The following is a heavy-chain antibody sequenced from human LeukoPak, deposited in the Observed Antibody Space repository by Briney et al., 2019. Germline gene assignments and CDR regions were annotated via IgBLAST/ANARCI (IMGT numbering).Heavy chain of an antibody. CDR1: GFTFTDYY. J-gene: IGHJ4*02. CDR3: ARDLVPDTAMALTG. Sequence: GGSLRLSCATSGFTFTDYYMSWIRQVPGKGLEWVSDISNRDDSKNYADSVKGRFTISRDNAKNSLHLQMDSLRVEDTAVYYCARDLVPDTAMALTGWGQGTLVTVSS. V-gene: IGHV3-11*01. D-gene: IGHD5-18*01. CDR2: ISNRDDSK.